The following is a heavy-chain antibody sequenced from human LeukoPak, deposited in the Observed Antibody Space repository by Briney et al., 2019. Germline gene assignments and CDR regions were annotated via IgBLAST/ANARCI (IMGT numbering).Heavy chain of an antibody. D-gene: IGHD3-22*01. J-gene: IGHJ4*02. Sequence: LSGGSLRLSCAASGFTFSSYAMSWVRQAPGKGLEWVSAISGSGSSTYYADSVKGRFTISRDNSHNTLYLQMNSLGAEDTAIYYCAKDQSGYYRPFDSRGQGTLVTVSS. V-gene: IGHV3-23*01. CDR1: GFTFSSYA. CDR2: ISGSGSST. CDR3: AKDQSGYYRPFDS.